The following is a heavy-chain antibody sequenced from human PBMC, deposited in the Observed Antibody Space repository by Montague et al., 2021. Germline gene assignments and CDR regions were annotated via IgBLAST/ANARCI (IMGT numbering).Heavy chain of an antibody. CDR1: GGSISSSHFY. CDR2: NYYRGNT. V-gene: IGHV4-39*01. Sequence: SETLSLTCTVSGGSISSSHFYWGWIRQSPGKGLEWIGSNYYRGNTYYNPSLKSRVSLSIDTSKNQFSLKMNSVTAADTAVYYCARAGPRTYGGDSLDYWGQGALVTVSS. D-gene: IGHD6-19*01. CDR3: ARAGPRTYGGDSLDY. J-gene: IGHJ4*02.